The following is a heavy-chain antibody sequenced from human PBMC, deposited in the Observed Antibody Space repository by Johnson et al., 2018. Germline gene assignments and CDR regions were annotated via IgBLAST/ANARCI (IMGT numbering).Heavy chain of an antibody. Sequence: QVQLVESGGGAVQPGRSLRLSCEASGFIFSDYVMHWVRQAPGKGLEWVAVISYDGNNKYYLESVKGRFTLSRDNSKSTIYLQMNSLNNEDTAVYYCARDRKGILSVAGSACDILGRGTMVTVSS. CDR3: ARDRKGILSVAGSACDI. V-gene: IGHV3-30-3*01. J-gene: IGHJ3*02. CDR2: ISYDGNNK. CDR1: GFIFSDYV. D-gene: IGHD6-19*01.